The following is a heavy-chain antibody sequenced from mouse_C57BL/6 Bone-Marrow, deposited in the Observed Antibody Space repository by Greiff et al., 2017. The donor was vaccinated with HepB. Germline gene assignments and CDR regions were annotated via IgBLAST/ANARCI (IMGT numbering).Heavy chain of an antibody. V-gene: IGHV5-16*01. J-gene: IGHJ1*03. CDR1: GFTFSDYY. CDR2: INYDGSST. D-gene: IGHD1-1*01. CDR3: ARESTTVVDWYFDV. Sequence: EVNVVESEGGLVQPGSSMKLSCTASGFTFSDYYMAWVRQVPEKGLEWVANINYDGSSTYYLDSLKSRFIISRDNAKNILYLQMSSLKSEDTATYYCARESTTVVDWYFDVWGTGTTVTVSS.